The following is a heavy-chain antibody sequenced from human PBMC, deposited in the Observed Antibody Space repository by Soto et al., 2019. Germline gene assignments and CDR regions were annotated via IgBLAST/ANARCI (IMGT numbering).Heavy chain of an antibody. Sequence: GESLKISCAASGFTFSSYAMSWVRQAPGKGLEWVSAISGSGGSTYYADSVKGRFTISRDNSKNTLYLQMNSLRAEDTAVYYCAKEREPYPYDGMDVWGQGTTVTVSS. CDR3: AKEREPYPYDGMDV. J-gene: IGHJ6*02. V-gene: IGHV3-23*01. CDR1: GFTFSSYA. CDR2: ISGSGGST. D-gene: IGHD1-1*01.